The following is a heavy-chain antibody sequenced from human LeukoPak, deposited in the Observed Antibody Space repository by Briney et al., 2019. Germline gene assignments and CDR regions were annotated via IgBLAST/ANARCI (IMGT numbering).Heavy chain of an antibody. J-gene: IGHJ4*01. Sequence: PGGSLRLSCAASGFTFSSYGMHWVRQAPGKGLEWVAVISYDGSNKYYADSVKGRFTISRDNSKNTLYLQMNSLRAEDTAVYYCAKDRTAGVDYWGHGTLVTVSS. CDR2: ISYDGSNK. V-gene: IGHV3-30*18. CDR3: AKDRTAGVDY. D-gene: IGHD6-13*01. CDR1: GFTFSSYG.